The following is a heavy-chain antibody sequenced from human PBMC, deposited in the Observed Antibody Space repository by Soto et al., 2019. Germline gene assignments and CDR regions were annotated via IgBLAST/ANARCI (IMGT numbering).Heavy chain of an antibody. CDR2: ITPYNGNF. J-gene: IGHJ4*02. CDR3: ARSATSGDQHFIDS. D-gene: IGHD7-27*01. CDR1: GWIFTFQY. V-gene: IGHV1-45*02. Sequence: QMQLLQSGAEVKKTGSSVKISCKTSGWIFTFQYLHWVRQAPGPGLEWLGWITPYNGNFKYAQHFQSRISLTRDNSLNPLFLELRDLRPEDTGLYYCARSATSGDQHFIDSWGQGTLVTVSS.